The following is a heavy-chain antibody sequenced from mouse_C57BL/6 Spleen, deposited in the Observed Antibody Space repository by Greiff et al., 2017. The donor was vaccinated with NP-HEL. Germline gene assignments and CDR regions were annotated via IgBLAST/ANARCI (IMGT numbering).Heavy chain of an antibody. CDR1: GYSFTSYY. J-gene: IGHJ1*03. D-gene: IGHD3-3*01. CDR3: ARTSGTWYFDV. V-gene: IGHV1-66*01. CDR2: IYPGSGNT. Sequence: VQLVESGPELVKPGASVKISCKASGYSFTSYYIHWVKQRPGQGLEWIGWIYPGSGNTKYNEKFKGKATLTADTSSSTAYMQLSSLTSEDSAVYYCARTSGTWYFDVWGTGTTVTVSS.